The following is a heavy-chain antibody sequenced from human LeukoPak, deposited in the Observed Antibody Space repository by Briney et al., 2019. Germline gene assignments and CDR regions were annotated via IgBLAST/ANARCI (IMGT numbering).Heavy chain of an antibody. Sequence: SETLSLTCAVYGGSLSGYYWNWIRQPPGKGLEWIGEINHSGSTSYNPSLKRRVTISVDTSKNQFSLKLSSVTAADTAVYYCARHYTAYYYGSGSYYNRPCWFDPWGQGTLVTVSS. CDR2: INHSGST. J-gene: IGHJ5*02. CDR3: ARHYTAYYYGSGSYYNRPCWFDP. V-gene: IGHV4-34*01. D-gene: IGHD3-10*01. CDR1: GGSLSGYY.